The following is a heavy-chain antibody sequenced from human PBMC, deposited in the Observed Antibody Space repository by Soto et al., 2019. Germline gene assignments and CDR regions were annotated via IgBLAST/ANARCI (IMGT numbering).Heavy chain of an antibody. Sequence: PGGSLRLSCAASGFTFSSYGMHWVRQAPGKGLEWVAVIWYDGSNKYYADSVKGRFTISRDNSKNTLYLQMNSLRAEDTAVYYCAREGGVVVAGNAFDIWGQGTMVTVSS. CDR2: IWYDGSNK. CDR3: AREGGVVVAGNAFDI. V-gene: IGHV3-33*01. CDR1: GFTFSSYG. J-gene: IGHJ3*02. D-gene: IGHD2-15*01.